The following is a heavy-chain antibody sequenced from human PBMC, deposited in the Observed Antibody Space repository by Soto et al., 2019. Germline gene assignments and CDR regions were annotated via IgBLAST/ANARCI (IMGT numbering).Heavy chain of an antibody. CDR2: ISAYNGDT. CDR1: GYTFTNYG. J-gene: IGHJ4*02. Sequence: QVQLVQSGAEVKKPGASVRVSCKASGYTFTNYGISWVRQAPGQGLEWIGWISAYNGDTIYAQKLQGRVTMTTDPSTSPAYMELRSLRSDDTAMYFCARVPSYLPEDYWGQGTLVTVSS. V-gene: IGHV1-18*01. CDR3: ARVPSYLPEDY.